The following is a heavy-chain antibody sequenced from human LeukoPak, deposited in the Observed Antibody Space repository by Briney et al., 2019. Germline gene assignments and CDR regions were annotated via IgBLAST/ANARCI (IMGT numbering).Heavy chain of an antibody. CDR2: ISYDGSNK. CDR1: GFTFSSYG. D-gene: IGHD6-19*01. V-gene: IGHV3-30*18. J-gene: IGHJ5*02. CDR3: AKGQWLVRGHT. Sequence: GGSLRLSCAASGFTFSSYGMHWVRQAPGKGLEWVAVISYDGSNKYYADSVKGRFTISRDNSKNTLYLQMNSLRAEDTAVYYCAKGQWLVRGHTWGQGTLVTVSS.